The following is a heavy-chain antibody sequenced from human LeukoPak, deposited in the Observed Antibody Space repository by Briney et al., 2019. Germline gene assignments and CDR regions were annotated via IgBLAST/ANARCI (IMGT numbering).Heavy chain of an antibody. D-gene: IGHD2-2*02. CDR3: ARVGCSSTSCYTASPNWFDP. CDR2: INPNSGGT. CDR1: GYTFTGYY. J-gene: IGHJ5*02. V-gene: IGHV1-2*02. Sequence: GASVKVSCKASGYTFTGYYMHWVRQAPGQGLEWMGWINPNSGGTNYAQKFQGGVTMTRDTSISTAYMELSRLRSDDTAVYYCARVGCSSTSCYTASPNWFDPWGQGTLVTVSS.